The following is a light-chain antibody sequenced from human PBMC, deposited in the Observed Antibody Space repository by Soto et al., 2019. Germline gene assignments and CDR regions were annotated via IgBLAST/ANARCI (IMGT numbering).Light chain of an antibody. CDR3: CSYAGTNPLV. V-gene: IGLV2-23*01. CDR2: EGN. CDR1: SIDVESYNL. Sequence: QSALTQPASVSGSPGQSITISCTGTSIDVESYNLVSWYQQHPGKAPKLMIYEGNKRPSGVSNRFSGSKSANTASLTISGLQTEDEADYYCCSYAGTNPLVFGTGTKLTVL. J-gene: IGLJ1*01.